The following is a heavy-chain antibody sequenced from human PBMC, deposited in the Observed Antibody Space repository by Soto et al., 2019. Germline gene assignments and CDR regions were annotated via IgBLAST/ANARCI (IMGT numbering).Heavy chain of an antibody. Sequence: AAVQVSCKSCGWIFPSDGSSRVRQAPGPGLEWMRWINAGNGNTRYSQKFQGRVTITRDTSASTAYMELSSPRSEDTAVYYCARGKTLPTPLDSWGQ. J-gene: IGHJ4*02. CDR2: INAGNGNT. V-gene: IGHV1-3*01. CDR3: ARGKTLPTPLDS. CDR1: GWIFPSDG.